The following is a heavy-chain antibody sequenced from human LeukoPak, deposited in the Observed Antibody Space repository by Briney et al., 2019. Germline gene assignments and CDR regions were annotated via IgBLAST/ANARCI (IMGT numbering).Heavy chain of an antibody. CDR2: INAGNGNT. J-gene: IGHJ4*02. V-gene: IGHV1-3*01. CDR1: GYTFTSYA. CDR3: ARPFFFSSSFDY. Sequence: GASVKVSCKASGYTFTSYAMHWVRQAPGQRREWMGWINAGNGNTKYSQKFQGRVTITRDTSASTAYMELSSLRSEDTAMYYCARPFFFSSSFDYWGQGTLVTVSS. D-gene: IGHD6-13*01.